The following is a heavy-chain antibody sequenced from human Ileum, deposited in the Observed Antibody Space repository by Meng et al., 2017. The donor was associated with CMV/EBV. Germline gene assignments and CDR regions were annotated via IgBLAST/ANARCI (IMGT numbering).Heavy chain of an antibody. CDR1: GFTFSDYY. Sequence: SCAASGFTFSDYYMSWIRQAPGKGREWVSYISSSGSTIYYADSVKGRFTISRDNAKNSLYLQMNSLRAEDTAVYYCARARGLHCSSTSCRDYWGQGTLVTVSS. CDR3: ARARGLHCSSTSCRDY. D-gene: IGHD2-2*01. V-gene: IGHV3-11*04. CDR2: ISSSGSTI. J-gene: IGHJ4*02.